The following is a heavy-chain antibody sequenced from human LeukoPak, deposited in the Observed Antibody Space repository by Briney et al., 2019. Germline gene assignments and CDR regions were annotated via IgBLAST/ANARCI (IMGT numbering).Heavy chain of an antibody. D-gene: IGHD5-18*01. CDR3: AGTRGYSYGPYNWFDP. CDR1: GGSISSYY. V-gene: IGHV4-59*08. J-gene: IGHJ5*02. CDR2: IYYSGST. Sequence: SETLSLTCTVSGGSISSYYWSWIRQPPGKGLEWIGYIYYSGSTYYNPSLKSRVTISVDTSKNQFSLKLSSVTAADTAVYYCAGTRGYSYGPYNWFDPWGQGTLVTVSS.